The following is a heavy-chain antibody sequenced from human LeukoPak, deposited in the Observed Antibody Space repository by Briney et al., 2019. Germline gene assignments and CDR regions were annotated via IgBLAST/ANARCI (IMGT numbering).Heavy chain of an antibody. Sequence: GGSLRLSCTVSGFTVSSNSMSWVSQAPGKGMEWVSFIYSDNTHYSDSVKGRFTISRDNSKNTLYLQMDSLRAEDTAVYYCARRAGAYSHPYDYWGQGTLVTVSS. CDR1: GFTVSSNS. V-gene: IGHV3-53*01. CDR2: IYSDNT. CDR3: ARRAGAYSHPYDY. J-gene: IGHJ4*02. D-gene: IGHD4/OR15-4a*01.